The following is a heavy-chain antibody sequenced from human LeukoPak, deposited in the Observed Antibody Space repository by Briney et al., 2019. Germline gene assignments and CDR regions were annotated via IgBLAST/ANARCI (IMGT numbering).Heavy chain of an antibody. V-gene: IGHV3-23*01. CDR1: GFTFSNYA. J-gene: IGHJ4*02. CDR3: AKGSSASRPYYFDY. CDR2: ITDSGGDT. Sequence: GGSLRLSCTASGFTFSNYAMSWVRQAPGTGLEWFSAITDSGGDTYYSDSVKGRFIISRDNSENSLYLHMNSLRAEDTAVYHCAKGSSASRPYYFDYWGQGTLVTVSS. D-gene: IGHD2-2*01.